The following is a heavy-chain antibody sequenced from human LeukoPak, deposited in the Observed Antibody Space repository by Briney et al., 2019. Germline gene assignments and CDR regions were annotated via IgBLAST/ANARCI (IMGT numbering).Heavy chain of an antibody. D-gene: IGHD6-19*01. V-gene: IGHV4-39*01. Sequence: PSETLSLTCTVSGGSISSSSYYWGWIRQPPGKGLEWIGSIYYSGSTYYNPSLKSRVTISVDTSKNQFSLKLSSVTAADTAVYYCARARLGDGSSGTPGSRGQGTLVTVSS. CDR3: ARARLGDGSSGTPGS. CDR2: IYYSGST. CDR1: GGSISSSSYY. J-gene: IGHJ4*02.